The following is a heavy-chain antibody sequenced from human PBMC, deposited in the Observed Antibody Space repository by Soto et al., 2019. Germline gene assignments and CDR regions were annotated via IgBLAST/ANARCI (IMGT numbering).Heavy chain of an antibody. V-gene: IGHV4-31*03. CDR3: ARVYNWNYSL. Sequence: QVQLQESGPGLVKASRTLSLTCTVSGGSISSGGYYWSWIRQHPGKGLEWIGYIYYSGSTYYNPSPKSRVNQSGDRFKNQFSLKLSSVTAADTAVYYCARVYNWNYSLWGQGTLVTVSS. J-gene: IGHJ4*02. CDR2: IYYSGST. D-gene: IGHD1-1*01. CDR1: GGSISSGGYY.